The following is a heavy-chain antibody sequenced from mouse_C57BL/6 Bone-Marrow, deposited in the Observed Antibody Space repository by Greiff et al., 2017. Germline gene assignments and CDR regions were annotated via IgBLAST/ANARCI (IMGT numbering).Heavy chain of an antibody. V-gene: IGHV5-16*01. D-gene: IGHD2-10*01. CDR1: GFTFSDYY. Sequence: EVKLVESEGGLVQPGSSMKLSCTASGFTFSDYYMAWVRQVPEKGLEWVANINYDGSSTYYLDSLKSRFIISRDNAKNILYLQMSSLKSEDTATYYCARDRGLQRPYFDVWGTGTTVTVSS. CDR2: INYDGSST. CDR3: ARDRGLQRPYFDV. J-gene: IGHJ1*03.